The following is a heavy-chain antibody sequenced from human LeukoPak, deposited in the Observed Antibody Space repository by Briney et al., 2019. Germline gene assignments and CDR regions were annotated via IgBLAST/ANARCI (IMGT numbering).Heavy chain of an antibody. D-gene: IGHD3-10*01. V-gene: IGHV4-4*07. Sequence: SETLSLTCSVFGDSISSFHWSWIRQPAGKGLEWIGRIYSSGSTNYNPSLKSRVTMSVDTSKNQFSLKLSSVTAADTAVYYCARQTMVRGVIITSSYHFDYWGQGTLVTVSS. CDR1: GDSISSFH. CDR2: IYSSGST. CDR3: ARQTMVRGVIITSSYHFDY. J-gene: IGHJ4*02.